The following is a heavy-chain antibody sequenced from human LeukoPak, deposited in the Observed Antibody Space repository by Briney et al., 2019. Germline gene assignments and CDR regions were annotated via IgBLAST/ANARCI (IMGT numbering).Heavy chain of an antibody. Sequence: ASVKVSCKASGYTFTGYNMHWVRQAPGQGLEWMGWINPNSGGTNYAQKFQGRVTMTRDTSISTAYMELSRLRSDDTAVYYCATPLGYCSGGSCNMPFDYWGQGTLVTVSS. CDR3: ATPLGYCSGGSCNMPFDY. J-gene: IGHJ4*02. D-gene: IGHD2-15*01. V-gene: IGHV1-2*02. CDR2: INPNSGGT. CDR1: GYTFTGYN.